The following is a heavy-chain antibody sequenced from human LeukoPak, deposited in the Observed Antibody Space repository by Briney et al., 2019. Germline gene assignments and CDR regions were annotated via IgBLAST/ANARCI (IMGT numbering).Heavy chain of an antibody. Sequence: SETLSLTCTVSGGSISSSSYYWGWIRQPPGKGLEWIGSIYYSGSTYYSPSLKSRFTISVDTSKNQFSLKLSSVTAADTAVYYCARQVTVEMATIIRFDPWGQGTLVTVSS. V-gene: IGHV4-39*01. CDR3: ARQVTVEMATIIRFDP. CDR1: GGSISSSSYY. CDR2: IYYSGST. D-gene: IGHD5-24*01. J-gene: IGHJ5*02.